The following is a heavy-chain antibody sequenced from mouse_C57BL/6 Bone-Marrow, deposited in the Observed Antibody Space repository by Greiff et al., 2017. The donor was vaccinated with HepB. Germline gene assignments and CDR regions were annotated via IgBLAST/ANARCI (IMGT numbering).Heavy chain of an antibody. CDR3: ARDAPEGIWFAY. J-gene: IGHJ3*01. Sequence: EVMLVESGGGLVQSGRSLRLSCATSGFTFSDFYMEWVRQAPGKGLEWIAASRNKANDYTTEYSASVKGRFIVSRDTSQSILYLQMNALRAEDTAIYYYARDAPEGIWFAYWGQGTLVTVSA. CDR1: GFTFSDFY. CDR2: SRNKANDYTT. V-gene: IGHV7-1*01.